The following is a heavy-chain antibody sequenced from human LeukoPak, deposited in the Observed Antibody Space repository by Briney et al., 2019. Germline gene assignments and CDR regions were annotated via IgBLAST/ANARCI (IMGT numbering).Heavy chain of an antibody. CDR1: GYTFTSYG. CDR2: ISAYNGNT. Sequence: ASVKVSCTASGYTFTSYGISWVRQAPGQGLEWMGWISAYNGNTNYAQKLQGRVTMTTDTSTSTAYMELRSLRSDDTAVYYCASGGATSGYYLPGIDYWGQGTLVTVSS. V-gene: IGHV1-18*01. D-gene: IGHD3-22*01. CDR3: ASGGATSGYYLPGIDY. J-gene: IGHJ4*02.